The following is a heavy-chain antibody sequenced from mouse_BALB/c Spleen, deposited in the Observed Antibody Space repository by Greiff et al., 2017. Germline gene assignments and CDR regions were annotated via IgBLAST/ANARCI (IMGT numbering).Heavy chain of an antibody. V-gene: IGHV1-80*01. CDR1: GYAFSSYW. J-gene: IGHJ4*01. CDR2: IYPGDGDT. Sequence: VQLQQSGAELVRPGSSVKISCKASGYAFSSYWMNWVKQRPGQGLEWIGQIYPGDGDTNYNGKFKGKATLTADKSSSTAYMQLSSLTSEDSAVYFCARCMMGYYAMDYWGQGTSVTVSS. CDR3: ARCMMGYYAMDY. D-gene: IGHD2-3*01.